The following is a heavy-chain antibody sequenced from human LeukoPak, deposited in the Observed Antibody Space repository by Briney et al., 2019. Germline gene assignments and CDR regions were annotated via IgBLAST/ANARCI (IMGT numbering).Heavy chain of an antibody. CDR3: ARASMVRGAYGNWFDP. CDR2: IYYSGST. CDR1: GGSISSYY. V-gene: IGHV4-59*01. J-gene: IGHJ5*02. Sequence: SETLSLTCTVSGGSISSYYWSWIRQPPGKGLEWIGYIYYSGSTNYNPSLKSRVTISVDTSKNQFSLKLSSVTAADTAVYYCARASMVRGAYGNWFDPWGQGTLVTVSS. D-gene: IGHD3-10*01.